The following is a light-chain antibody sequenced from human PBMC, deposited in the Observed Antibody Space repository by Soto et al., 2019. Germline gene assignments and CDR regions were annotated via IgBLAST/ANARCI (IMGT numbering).Light chain of an antibody. V-gene: IGLV8-61*01. CDR2: STN. CDR1: SGSVSTSYY. Sequence: HTVVTQEPSFSVSPGGTVTLTCGLSSGSVSTSYYPSWYQQTPGQAPRTLIYSTNTRSPGVPDRFSGSILGNKAALTITGAQAEDESDYYCLLYMNYGVSVFGTGTKVNDL. CDR3: LLYMNYGVSV. J-gene: IGLJ1*01.